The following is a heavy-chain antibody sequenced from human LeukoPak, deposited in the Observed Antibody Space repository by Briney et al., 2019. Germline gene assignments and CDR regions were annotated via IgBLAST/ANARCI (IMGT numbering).Heavy chain of an antibody. CDR3: ARGDYYDGGGRNWFDP. V-gene: IGHV4-4*07. CDR1: GGSMSSYY. CDR2: IHTSWTT. Sequence: SETLSLTCTVSGGSMSSYYWSFIRQPAGKGLEWIGRIHTSWTTYYNPSLKSRVTMSVDTSRNQFSLRLTSVTAADTAVYYCARGDYYDGGGRNWFDPWGEGTLVTVSS. J-gene: IGHJ5*02. D-gene: IGHD3-16*01.